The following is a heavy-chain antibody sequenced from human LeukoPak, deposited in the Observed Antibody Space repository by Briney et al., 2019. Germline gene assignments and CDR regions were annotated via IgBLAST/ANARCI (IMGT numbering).Heavy chain of an antibody. Sequence: PSETLSLTCTVSGGSVSSGSYYWSWIRQPPGKGLEWIGYIHYSGVTNHSPSLKSRVTISVDTSKNQFSLNLSSVTATDTAVYYCARQNPAASGQGLDYWGQGALVSVSS. CDR1: GGSVSSGSYY. CDR2: IHYSGVT. V-gene: IGHV4-61*01. CDR3: ARQNPAASGQGLDY. J-gene: IGHJ4*02. D-gene: IGHD6-13*01.